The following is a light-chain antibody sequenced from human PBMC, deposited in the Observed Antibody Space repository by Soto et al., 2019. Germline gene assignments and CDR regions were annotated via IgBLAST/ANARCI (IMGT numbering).Light chain of an antibody. CDR1: SSNIGNNA. CDR2: YDD. CDR3: AAWDDSLGGVV. J-gene: IGLJ2*01. Sequence: QSVLTQPPSVSEAPRQRITISCSGSSSNIGNNAVNWYQQLPGKAPKLLIYYDDLLPSGVSDRFSGSKSGTSASLAISGRQSEDEADYYCAAWDDSLGGVVFGGGTKLTVL. V-gene: IGLV1-36*01.